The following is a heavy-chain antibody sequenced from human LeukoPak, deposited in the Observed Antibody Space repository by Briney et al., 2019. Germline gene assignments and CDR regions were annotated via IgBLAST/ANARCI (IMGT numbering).Heavy chain of an antibody. J-gene: IGHJ3*02. CDR3: AKGFEYSSSGDAFDI. D-gene: IGHD6-6*01. V-gene: IGHV3-23*01. CDR2: ISGSGGSK. CDR1: GFTFSSYG. Sequence: GGSLRLSCAASGFTFSSYGMSWVRQAPGKGLECVSSISGSGGSKHYADSVKGRFTISRDNSKNTLYLQMNSLRAEDTAVYYCAKGFEYSSSGDAFDIWGQGTMVTVSS.